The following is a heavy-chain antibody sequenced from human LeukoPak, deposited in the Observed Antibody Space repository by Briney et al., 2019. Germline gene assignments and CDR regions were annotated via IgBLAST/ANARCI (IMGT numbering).Heavy chain of an antibody. CDR3: ARGGVSGDTYYDFWSGYSFDP. CDR1: GYTFTGYY. V-gene: IGHV1-2*02. J-gene: IGHJ5*02. CDR2: INPNSGGT. D-gene: IGHD3-3*01. Sequence: ASVKVSCKASGYTFTGYYMQWVRQAPGQGLEWMGWINPNSGGTNYAQKFQGRVTMTRDTSITTAYMGLSRLRSDDTAVYYCARGGVSGDTYYDFWSGYSFDPWGQGTLVTVSS.